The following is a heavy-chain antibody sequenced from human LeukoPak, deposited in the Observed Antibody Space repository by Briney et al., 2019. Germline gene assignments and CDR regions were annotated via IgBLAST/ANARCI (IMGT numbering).Heavy chain of an antibody. Sequence: SETLSLTCTVSGGSISSSSYYWGWIRQPPGKGLEWIGSIYYSGSTYYNPSLKSRVTISVDTSKNQFSLKLSSVTAADTAVYYCARDWADSGYDFDYWGQGTLVTVSS. CDR1: GGSISSSSYY. CDR2: IYYSGST. CDR3: ARDWADSGYDFDY. J-gene: IGHJ4*02. V-gene: IGHV4-39*07. D-gene: IGHD5-12*01.